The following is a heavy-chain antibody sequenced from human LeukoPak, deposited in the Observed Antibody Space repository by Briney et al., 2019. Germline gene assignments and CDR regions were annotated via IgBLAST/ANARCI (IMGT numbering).Heavy chain of an antibody. D-gene: IGHD6-13*01. CDR1: GFPFSSYW. CDR2: IKQDGSEK. Sequence: PGGSLRLSCAASGFPFSSYWMSWVRQAPGKGLEWVANIKQDGSEKYYVDSVKGRFTISRDNAKNSLYLLMNSLRGEDTAVYYCARDLATAGKFDPWGQGTLVTVSS. J-gene: IGHJ5*02. V-gene: IGHV3-7*04. CDR3: ARDLATAGKFDP.